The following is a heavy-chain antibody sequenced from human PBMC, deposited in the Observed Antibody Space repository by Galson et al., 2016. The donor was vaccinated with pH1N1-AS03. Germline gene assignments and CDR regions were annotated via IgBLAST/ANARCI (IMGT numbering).Heavy chain of an antibody. CDR3: ARAFRIGYEAGLLDF. CDR2: IAWSSGIT. Sequence: SLRLSCAASGFTFHDYAMHWVRQAPGKGPEWVSGIAWSSGITGYGDSVKGRFTLSRDNAKNSLYLQMNSLKPEETALYYCARAFRIGYEAGLLDFWGQGTLVTVSS. D-gene: IGHD5-12*01. J-gene: IGHJ4*02. V-gene: IGHV3-9*01. CDR1: GFTFHDYA.